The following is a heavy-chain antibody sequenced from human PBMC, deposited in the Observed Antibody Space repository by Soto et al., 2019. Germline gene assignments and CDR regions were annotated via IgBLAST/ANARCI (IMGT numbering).Heavy chain of an antibody. CDR1: GYSFTSYW. V-gene: IGHV5-10-1*01. CDR3: ARHCSGGSCYSGASYYYCYGKDV. D-gene: IGHD2-15*01. J-gene: IGHJ6*02. CDR2: IDPSDSYT. Sequence: PGESLKISCKGSGYSFTSYWISWVRQMPGKGLEWMGRIDPSDSYTNYSPSFQGHVTISADKSISTAYLQWSSLKASDTAMYYCARHCSGGSCYSGASYYYCYGKDVWGQGTTVTVSS.